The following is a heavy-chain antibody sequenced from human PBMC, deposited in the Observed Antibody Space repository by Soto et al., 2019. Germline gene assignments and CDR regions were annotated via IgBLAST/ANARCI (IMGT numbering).Heavy chain of an antibody. CDR1: GFTFTSYG. Sequence: APVKVSCKASGFTFTSYGISWVRQAPGQGLEWMGWISAYNGNTNYAQKLQGRVTMTTDTSTSTAYMELRSLRSDDTAVYYCASPSYDILTGYSGDDAFDIWGQGTMVTVSS. J-gene: IGHJ3*02. CDR2: ISAYNGNT. V-gene: IGHV1-18*01. CDR3: ASPSYDILTGYSGDDAFDI. D-gene: IGHD3-9*01.